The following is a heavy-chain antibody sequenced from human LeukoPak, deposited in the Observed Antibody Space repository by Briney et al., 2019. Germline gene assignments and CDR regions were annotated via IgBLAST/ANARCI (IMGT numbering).Heavy chain of an antibody. D-gene: IGHD3-3*01. CDR1: GGSISSYY. J-gene: IGHJ4*02. CDR2: IYYSGST. Sequence: SETLSLTCTVSGGSISSYYWSWIRQPPGKGLEWIGYIYYSGSTNYNPSLKSRVTIPVDTSKNQFSLKLSSVTAADTAVYYCARGPGSEYDFWSGYSGYFDYWGQGTLVTVSS. CDR3: ARGPGSEYDFWSGYSGYFDY. V-gene: IGHV4-59*01.